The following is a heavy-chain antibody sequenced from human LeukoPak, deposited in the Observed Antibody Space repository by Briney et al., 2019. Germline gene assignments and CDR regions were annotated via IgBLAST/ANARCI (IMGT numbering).Heavy chain of an antibody. Sequence: SETLSLTCAVYGGSFSGYYWSWIRQPPGKGLEWIGEINHSGSTNYNPSLKSRVTISVDTSKNQFSLKLSSVTAADTAVYYCVSARDDYGDYGYYYYMDVWGKGTTVTVSS. D-gene: IGHD4-17*01. J-gene: IGHJ6*03. CDR3: VSARDDYGDYGYYYYMDV. V-gene: IGHV4-34*01. CDR2: INHSGST. CDR1: GGSFSGYY.